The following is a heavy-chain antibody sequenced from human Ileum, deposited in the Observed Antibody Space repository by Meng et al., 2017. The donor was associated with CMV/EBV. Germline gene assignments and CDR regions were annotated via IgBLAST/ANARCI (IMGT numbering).Heavy chain of an antibody. J-gene: IGHJ6*02. V-gene: IGHV4-4*02. CDR1: GGSISTHNW. Sequence: SGGSISTHNWWVWVRQSPGKGLEWIAEIYHTGSANYAPSLESRVTISVDKSMNQFSLTLTSVTAADTAVYYCARGALREHYYYGMDVWGQGTTVTVSS. CDR3: ARGALREHYYYGMDV. CDR2: IYHTGSA. D-gene: IGHD2-21*02.